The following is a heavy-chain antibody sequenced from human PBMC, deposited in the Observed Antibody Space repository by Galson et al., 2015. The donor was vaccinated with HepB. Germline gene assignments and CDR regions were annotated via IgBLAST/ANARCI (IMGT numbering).Heavy chain of an antibody. D-gene: IGHD6-6*01. CDR2: ISSSSSYI. Sequence: SLRLSCAASGFTFSSYSMNWVRQAPGKGLEWVSSISSSSSYIYYADSVKGRFTISRDNAKNSLYLQMNSLRVEDTAVYYCAGAPGQLVHYYYYMDVWGKGTTVTVSS. V-gene: IGHV3-21*04. CDR1: GFTFSSYS. CDR3: AGAPGQLVHYYYYMDV. J-gene: IGHJ6*03.